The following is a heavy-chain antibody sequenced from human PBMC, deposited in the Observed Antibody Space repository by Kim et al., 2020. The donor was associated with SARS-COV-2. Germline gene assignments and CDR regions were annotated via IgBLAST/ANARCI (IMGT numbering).Heavy chain of an antibody. CDR1: GFTVSSNY. Sequence: GGSLRLSCAASGFTVSSNYMSWVRQAPGKGLEWVSVIYSGGSTYYADSVKGRFTISRDNSKNTLYLQMNSLRAEDTAVYYCARDREPSGYGENGAFDIWGQGTMVTVSS. J-gene: IGHJ3*02. V-gene: IGHV3-53*01. CDR2: IYSGGST. D-gene: IGHD3-22*01. CDR3: ARDREPSGYGENGAFDI.